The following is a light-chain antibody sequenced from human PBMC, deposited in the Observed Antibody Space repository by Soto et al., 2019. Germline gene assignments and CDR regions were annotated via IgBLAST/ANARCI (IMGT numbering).Light chain of an antibody. V-gene: IGLV7-43*01. J-gene: IGLJ3*02. Sequence: QAVVTQEPSLTVSPGGTVTLTCASSTGAVTSGYYPNWFQQKPGQAPRALIYSTSNKYSWTPARFSGSLLGGKAALTLSGVQPEDETEYYCLLYYGGPWVFGGGTKLTVL. CDR3: LLYYGGPWV. CDR1: TGAVTSGYY. CDR2: STS.